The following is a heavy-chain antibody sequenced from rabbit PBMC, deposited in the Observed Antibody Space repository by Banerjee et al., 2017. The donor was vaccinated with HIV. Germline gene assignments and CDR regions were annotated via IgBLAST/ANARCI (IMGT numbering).Heavy chain of an antibody. Sequence: ASGFSFSSNYWLCWVRQAPGKGLEWIACIGAASTYYATWAKGRFTISKSPSAAVTLQRDVPAAQASAPPFCSQAAGYHGACAWGQGTLVTVS. CDR3: SQAAGYHGACA. J-gene: IGHJ3*01. CDR2: IGAAST. D-gene: IGHD3-1*01. CDR1: GFSFSSNYW. V-gene: IGHV1S45*01.